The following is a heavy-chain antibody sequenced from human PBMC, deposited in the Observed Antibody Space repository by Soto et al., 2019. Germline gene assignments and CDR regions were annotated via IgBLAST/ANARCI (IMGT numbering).Heavy chain of an antibody. CDR1: GFIFSGSP. CDR3: VSLSEGY. V-gene: IGHV3-73*01. Sequence: PGGSLRLSCVASGFIFSGSPMHWVRQAAGKGLEWVGRIRNKANSYATAYAASVRGRFTISRDDSKNTAYLQMNSLKTEDTAVYCCVSLSEGYWGQGTLVTVSS. J-gene: IGHJ4*02. CDR2: IRNKANSYAT.